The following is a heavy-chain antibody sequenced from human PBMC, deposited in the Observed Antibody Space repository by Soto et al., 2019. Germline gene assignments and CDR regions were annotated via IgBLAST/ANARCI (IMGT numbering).Heavy chain of an antibody. Sequence: QVQLQESGPGLVKPSQTLSLTCSVSGGSISSGGYSWCWIRQHPGKGLEWIGYIYYSGSTYYNPSLKRRVTIPVDTSKNQFSLKLSSVTAADTAVYYFARRGAAANDAFHIWGQGTMVTVSS. J-gene: IGHJ3*02. V-gene: IGHV4-31*03. CDR3: ARRGAAANDAFHI. D-gene: IGHD6-13*01. CDR1: GGSISSGGYS. CDR2: IYYSGST.